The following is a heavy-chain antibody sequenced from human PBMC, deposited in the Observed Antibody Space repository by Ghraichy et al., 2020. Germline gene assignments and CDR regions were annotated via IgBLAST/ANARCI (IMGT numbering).Heavy chain of an antibody. CDR1: GGSISSYY. D-gene: IGHD3-3*01. Sequence: SETLSLTCTVSGGSISSYYWSWIRQPPGKGLEWIGYIYYSGSTNYNPSLKSRVTISVDTSKNQFSLKLSSVTAADTAVYYCARDKSGKGFDYWGQGTLVTVSS. CDR2: IYYSGST. J-gene: IGHJ4*02. V-gene: IGHV4-59*01. CDR3: ARDKSGKGFDY.